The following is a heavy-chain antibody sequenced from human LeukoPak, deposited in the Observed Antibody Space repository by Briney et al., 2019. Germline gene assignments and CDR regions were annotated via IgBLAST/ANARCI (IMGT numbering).Heavy chain of an antibody. Sequence: GGSLRLSCAASGFTVSSNYMSWVRQAPGQGLEWVSVIYSGGSTYYADSVKGRFTISRDNSKNTLYLQMNSLRAEDTAVYYCATDKGGGAGYFDYWGQGTLVTVSS. CDR1: GFTVSSNY. CDR3: ATDKGGGAGYFDY. D-gene: IGHD3-16*01. J-gene: IGHJ4*02. V-gene: IGHV3-53*01. CDR2: IYSGGST.